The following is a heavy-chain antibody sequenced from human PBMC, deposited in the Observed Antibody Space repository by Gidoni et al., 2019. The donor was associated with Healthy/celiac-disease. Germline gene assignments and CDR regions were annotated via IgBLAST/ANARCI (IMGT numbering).Heavy chain of an antibody. CDR2: ST. V-gene: IGHV4-39*01. J-gene: IGHJ5*02. CDR3: ARCIAAAGTSNWFDP. D-gene: IGHD6-13*01. Sequence: STYYNPSLKSRVTISVDTSKNQFSLKLSSVTAADTAAYYCARCIAAAGTSNWFDPWGQGTLVTVSS.